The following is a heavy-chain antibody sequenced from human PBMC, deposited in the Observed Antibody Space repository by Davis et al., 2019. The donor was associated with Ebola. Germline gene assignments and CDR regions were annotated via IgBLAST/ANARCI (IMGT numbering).Heavy chain of an antibody. CDR1: GFSVSANY. J-gene: IGHJ4*02. CDR3: ARSEPPDY. CDR2: MYAVGNT. V-gene: IGHV3-53*01. Sequence: PGGSLRLSCAASGFSVSANYMIWVRQAPGKGLEWVSLMYAVGNTFYADSVKGRFTISRDNAKNSLYLQMNGLRAEDTAVYYCARSEPPDYWGQGTLVTVSS. D-gene: IGHD1-14*01.